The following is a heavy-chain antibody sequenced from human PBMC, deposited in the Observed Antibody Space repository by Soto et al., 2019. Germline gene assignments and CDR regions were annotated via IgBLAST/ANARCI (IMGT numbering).Heavy chain of an antibody. V-gene: IGHV4-34*01. CDR1: GGSFSGYY. D-gene: IGHD2-21*01. Sequence: PSETLSLTCAVYGGSFSGYYWSWIRQPPGKGLEWIGEINHSGSTNYNPSLKSRVTISVDTSKNQFSLKLSSVTAADTAVYYCARGAAIAVDGVPLGYGMDVWGQGTTVTVSS. CDR3: ARGAAIAVDGVPLGYGMDV. J-gene: IGHJ6*02. CDR2: INHSGST.